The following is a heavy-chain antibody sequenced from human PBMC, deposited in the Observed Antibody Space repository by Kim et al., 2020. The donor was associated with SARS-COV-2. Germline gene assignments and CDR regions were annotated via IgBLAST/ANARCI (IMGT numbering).Heavy chain of an antibody. CDR2: IRGGGSSV. Sequence: GGSLRLSCATSGFNFRGYSMNWVRQPPGKGLEWISSIRGGGSSVYYADSVKGRFIISRDNAKDSLYLQMNSLSDGDTAVYYCARDYTLPEQPFDFWGQGTLVTVSS. CDR1: GFNFRGYS. J-gene: IGHJ4*02. CDR3: ARDYTLPEQPFDF. D-gene: IGHD1-1*01. V-gene: IGHV3-48*02.